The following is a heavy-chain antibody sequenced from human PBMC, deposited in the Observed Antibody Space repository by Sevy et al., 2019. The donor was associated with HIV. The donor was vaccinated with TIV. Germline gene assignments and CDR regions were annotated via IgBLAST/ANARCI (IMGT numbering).Heavy chain of an antibody. J-gene: IGHJ5*02. CDR1: GYTFAGYY. D-gene: IGHD6-13*01. Sequence: ASVKVSCKASGYTFAGYYMHWVRQAPGQGLEWMGWINPNSGVTKYAQKFQGTVTMTRNTSISTAYMELSRLRSDDTAVYFCVRESTYSSSWSRVWFDPGAREPWSPSPQ. V-gene: IGHV1-2*02. CDR2: INPNSGVT. CDR3: VRESTYSSSWSRVWFDP.